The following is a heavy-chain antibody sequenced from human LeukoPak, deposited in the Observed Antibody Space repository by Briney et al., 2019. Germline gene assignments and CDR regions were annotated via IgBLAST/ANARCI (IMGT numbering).Heavy chain of an antibody. D-gene: IGHD3-16*01. CDR3: VRGWGSNVYASAFDV. CDR1: GFIFSTYG. Sequence: PGGSLRLSCAASGFIFSTYGMRWVRQAPGKGLEWVTVIWHDGNHKDYADSVKGRFTISRDNTKNTLLLQMSDLRAEDTAAYYCVRGWGSNVYASAFDVWGQGTMVTVSS. CDR2: IWHDGNHK. V-gene: IGHV3-33*01. J-gene: IGHJ3*01.